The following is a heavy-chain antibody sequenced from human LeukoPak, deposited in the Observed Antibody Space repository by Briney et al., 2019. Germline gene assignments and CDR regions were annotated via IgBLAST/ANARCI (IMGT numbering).Heavy chain of an antibody. D-gene: IGHD3-22*01. J-gene: IGHJ5*02. CDR2: IHPSGGNT. V-gene: IGHV3-23*01. CDR3: AKALYDSPLAGDP. Sequence: GGTLRLSCAASGFTFSNNGMAWVRPAPGKGLEWVSSIHPSGGNTHYADSVKGRFTISRDNSKNMLFLQMNSLRVEDTAIYYCAKALYDSPLAGDPWGQGTLVTVSS. CDR1: GFTFSNNG.